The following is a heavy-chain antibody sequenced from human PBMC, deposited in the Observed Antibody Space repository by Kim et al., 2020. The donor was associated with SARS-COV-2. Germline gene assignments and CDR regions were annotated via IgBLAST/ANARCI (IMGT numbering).Heavy chain of an antibody. V-gene: IGHV3-33*01. Sequence: GGSLRLSCAASGFNFSSYGMHWVRQAPGKGLEWVAVIWYDGSNKYYADSVKGRFTISRDNSKNTLYLQMNSLRAEDTAVYYCARDNRDYYGMDVWGQRTTGTVSS. J-gene: IGHJ6*02. CDR3: ARDNRDYYGMDV. CDR1: GFNFSSYG. CDR2: IWYDGSNK.